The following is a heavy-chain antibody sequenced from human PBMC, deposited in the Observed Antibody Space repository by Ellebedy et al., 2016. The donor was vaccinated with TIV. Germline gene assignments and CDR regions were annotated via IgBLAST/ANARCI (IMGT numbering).Heavy chain of an antibody. CDR2: ISSSSSYI. J-gene: IGHJ4*02. D-gene: IGHD6-13*01. V-gene: IGHV3-21*01. CDR3: AREPSPIISAAGTMVAFDDY. Sequence: GGSLRLSXAASGFTFSSYSMNWVRQAPGKGLEWVSSISSSSSYIYYADSVKGQFTISRDNSKNTLYVQMNSLRADDSAVYYCAREPSPIISAAGTMVAFDDYWGRGTLVTVSS. CDR1: GFTFSSYS.